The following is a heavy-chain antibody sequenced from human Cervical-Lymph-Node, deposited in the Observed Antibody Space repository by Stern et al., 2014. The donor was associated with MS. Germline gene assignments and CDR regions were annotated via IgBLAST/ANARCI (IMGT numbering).Heavy chain of an antibody. CDR1: GFTFKEYT. Sequence: EMQLVESGGGLVKPGGSLRLSCAASGFTFKEYTMNWVRQAPGKGLEWVSSISGDSGDIHYAASVKGRFTISRDNLKKSLYWQMNSLRAEDTAFYYCAREDYTQDFDYWGRGTLVIVSS. J-gene: IGHJ4*02. D-gene: IGHD4-11*01. V-gene: IGHV3-21*04. CDR2: ISGDSGDI. CDR3: AREDYTQDFDY.